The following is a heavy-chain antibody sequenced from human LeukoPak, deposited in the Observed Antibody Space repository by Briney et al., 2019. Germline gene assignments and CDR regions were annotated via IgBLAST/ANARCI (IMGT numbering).Heavy chain of an antibody. CDR1: GFTFSSYA. V-gene: IGHV3-23*01. CDR2: ISGSGVST. CDR3: ATYSSSWYYSAY. D-gene: IGHD6-13*01. Sequence: GGSLRLSCAASGFTFSSYAMSWVRQAPGKGLEWVSAISGSGVSTYYADSVKGRFTISRDNSKNTLYLQMNSLRAEDTAVYYCATYSSSWYYSAYWGQGTLVTVSS. J-gene: IGHJ4*02.